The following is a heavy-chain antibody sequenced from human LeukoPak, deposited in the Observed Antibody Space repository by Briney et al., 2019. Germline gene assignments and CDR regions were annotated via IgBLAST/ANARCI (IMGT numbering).Heavy chain of an antibody. D-gene: IGHD3-22*01. CDR1: GLTFSNYW. V-gene: IGHV3-7*01. Sequence: PGGSLRLSCVASGLTFSNYWMIWVRQAPGKGLEWVANIKQYGSEKYYVDSVKGRFTISRDNTKNSLYVQMNSLRAEDTAVYYCARAKAETSGSIDYWGQGAQVTVSS. CDR3: ARAKAETSGSIDY. J-gene: IGHJ4*02. CDR2: IKQYGSEK.